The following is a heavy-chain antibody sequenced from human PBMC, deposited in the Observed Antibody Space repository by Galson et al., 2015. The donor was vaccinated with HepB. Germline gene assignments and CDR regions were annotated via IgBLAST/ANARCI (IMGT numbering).Heavy chain of an antibody. CDR2: IIPIFGTA. CDR1: GGTFSSYA. Sequence: SVKVSCKASGGTFSSYAISWVRQAPGQGLEWMGGIIPIFGTANYAQKFQGRVTITADESTSTAYMELSSLRSEDTAVYYCARDNGDCSSTSCYLDAFDIWGQGTMVTVSS. V-gene: IGHV1-69*13. D-gene: IGHD2-2*01. J-gene: IGHJ3*02. CDR3: ARDNGDCSSTSCYLDAFDI.